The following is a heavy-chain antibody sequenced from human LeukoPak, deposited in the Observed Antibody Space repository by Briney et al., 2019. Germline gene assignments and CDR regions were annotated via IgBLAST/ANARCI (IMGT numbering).Heavy chain of an antibody. J-gene: IGHJ5*02. CDR2: IYYSGST. CDR3: ARAYEDYGVGNWFDP. Sequence: SETLSLTCTVSGGSISSYYWSWIRQPPGKGLEWIGYIYYSGSTNYNPSLQSRVTISVDTSKNQFSLKLSSVTAADTAVYYCARAYEDYGVGNWFDPWGQGTLVTVSS. D-gene: IGHD4-17*01. V-gene: IGHV4-59*01. CDR1: GGSISSYY.